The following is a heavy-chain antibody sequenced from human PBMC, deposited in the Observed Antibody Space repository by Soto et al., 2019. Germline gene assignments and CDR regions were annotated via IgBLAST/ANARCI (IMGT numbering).Heavy chain of an antibody. V-gene: IGHV1-8*01. CDR1: GYTFTSYD. D-gene: IGHD3-3*01. CDR3: ARRSYYDFWSGYYYYHYYMDV. Sequence: ASVKVSCKASGYTFTSYDINWVRQATGQGLEWMGWMNPNSGNTGYAQKFQGRVTMTRNTSISTAYMELSSLRSEDTAVYYCARRSYYDFWSGYYYYHYYMDVWGKGTTVNVSS. J-gene: IGHJ6*03. CDR2: MNPNSGNT.